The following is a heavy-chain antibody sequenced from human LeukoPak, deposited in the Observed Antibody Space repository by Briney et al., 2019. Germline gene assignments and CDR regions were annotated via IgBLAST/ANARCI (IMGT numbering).Heavy chain of an antibody. J-gene: IGHJ4*02. CDR2: IFYSGDT. Sequence: SEALSLTCTVSRQSVSTAYWSWFRQPPGQGLEWMGYIFYSGDTNYNPSLKSRVTISIDTSKDEFSLNLNSVTAADTAVYYCARHGSAWQFDYWGQGILVTVAS. CDR3: ARHGSAWQFDY. V-gene: IGHV4-59*08. CDR1: RQSVSTAY. D-gene: IGHD6-19*01.